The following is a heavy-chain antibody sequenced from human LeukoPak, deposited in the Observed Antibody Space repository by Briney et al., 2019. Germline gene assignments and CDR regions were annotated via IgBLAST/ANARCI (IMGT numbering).Heavy chain of an antibody. CDR3: ELGDSSGYYRDY. CDR1: GGTFSSYA. V-gene: IGHV1-69*13. CDR2: IIPIFGTA. J-gene: IGHJ4*02. Sequence: SVKVSCRASGGTFSSYAISWVRQAPGQGLEWMGGIIPIFGTANYAQTFQGRVTITADESTSTAYMELSSLRSEDTAVYYCELGDSSGYYRDYWGQGTLVTVSS. D-gene: IGHD3-22*01.